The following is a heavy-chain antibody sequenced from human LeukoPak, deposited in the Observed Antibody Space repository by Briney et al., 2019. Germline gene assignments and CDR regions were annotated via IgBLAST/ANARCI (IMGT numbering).Heavy chain of an antibody. V-gene: IGHV3-23*01. CDR2: ISDGGGTNT. CDR1: GFTFNTYA. J-gene: IGHJ2*01. D-gene: IGHD3-10*01. CDR3: AKEHLHGVAMVRGADL. Sequence: PGGSLRLSCAASGFTFNTYAMNWVRQAPGKGLEWVSAISDGGGTNTFYADSVKGRFTISRDNSKNTLYLQMNSLRAEDTALYYCAKEHLHGVAMVRGADLWGRGTLVTVSS.